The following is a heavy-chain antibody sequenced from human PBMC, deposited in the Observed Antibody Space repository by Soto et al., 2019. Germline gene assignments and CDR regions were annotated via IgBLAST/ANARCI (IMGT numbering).Heavy chain of an antibody. CDR3: VRDTAYCSNGVCQKTYGMDV. V-gene: IGHV3-30*04. D-gene: IGHD2-8*01. Sequence: LRLSCAASGFTFRFHAMHWVRQAPGKGLEWVAVSSWDGSEKYYGDSVKGRFTISKDNSKNILYLQMDSLGVEDTAIYYCVRDTAYCSNGVCQKTYGMDVWGQGTTVTVSS. CDR2: SSWDGSEK. CDR1: GFTFRFHA. J-gene: IGHJ6*02.